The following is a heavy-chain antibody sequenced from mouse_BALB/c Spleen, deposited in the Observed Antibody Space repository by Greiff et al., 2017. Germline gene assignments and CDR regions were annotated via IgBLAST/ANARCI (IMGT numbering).Heavy chain of an antibody. V-gene: IGHV5-9-3*01. J-gene: IGHJ4*01. CDR1: GFTFSSYA. CDR2: ISSGGSYT. CDR3: AQEMDY. Sequence: EVKVVESGGGLVKPGGSLKLSCAASGFTFSSYAMSWVRQTPEKRLEWVATISSGGSYTYYPDSVKGRFTISRDNAKNTLYLQMSSLRAEDTAMYYCAQEMDYWGQGTSVTVSS.